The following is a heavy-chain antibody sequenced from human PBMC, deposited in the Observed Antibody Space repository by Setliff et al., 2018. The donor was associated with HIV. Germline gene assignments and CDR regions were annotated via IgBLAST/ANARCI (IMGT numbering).Heavy chain of an antibody. CDR2: ISSSSSYI. V-gene: IGHV3-21*01. CDR1: GFTFSSYS. Sequence: GGSLSLSCAASGFTFSSYSMNWVRQAPGKGLEWVSSISSSSSYIYYADSVKGRFTISRDNAKNSLYLQMNSLRAEDTAVYYCARGIAARPSNWYFDLWGRGTLVTVSS. J-gene: IGHJ2*01. D-gene: IGHD6-6*01. CDR3: ARGIAARPSNWYFDL.